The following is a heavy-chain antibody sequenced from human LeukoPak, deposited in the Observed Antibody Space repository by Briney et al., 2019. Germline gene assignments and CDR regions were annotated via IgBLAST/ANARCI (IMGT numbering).Heavy chain of an antibody. CDR1: GFTFSNYS. CDR2: IYSDNT. V-gene: IGHV3-66*01. D-gene: IGHD4/OR15-4a*01. CDR3: ARRAGAYSHAYDY. J-gene: IGHJ4*02. Sequence: GGSLTLSCEASGFTFSNYSMNWVRQAPGKGLEWVSFIYSDNTHYSVSVTGRFTISRDNSKNTLYLQMNSLRAEDTAVYYCARRAGAYSHAYDYWGQGTLVTVSS.